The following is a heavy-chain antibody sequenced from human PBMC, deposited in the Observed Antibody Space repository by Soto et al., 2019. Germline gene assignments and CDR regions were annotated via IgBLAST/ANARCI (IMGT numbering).Heavy chain of an antibody. Sequence: QLQLQQLGPGLVKPSETLALTCTVSGGSISSYYWRWSRQPPGKGLEWIGYIYYSGSTNYNPSLKRRVTRSVDTSKNQCTLKLSSVTAAVTAVDYGARHRGTVAATGYFDYWGQGTLVTVSS. J-gene: IGHJ4*02. V-gene: IGHV4-59*08. D-gene: IGHD2-15*01. CDR2: IYYSGST. CDR1: GGSISSYY. CDR3: ARHRGTVAATGYFDY.